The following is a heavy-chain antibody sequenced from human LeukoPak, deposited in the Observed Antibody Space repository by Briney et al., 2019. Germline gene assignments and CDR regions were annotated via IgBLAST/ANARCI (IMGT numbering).Heavy chain of an antibody. Sequence: PSETLSLTCAVQGGPFSGYDWTWIRQPPGKGLEWIGQIIHSGATDYHPSLKSRVTISMDISKNQFSLIMTSVTAADTAVYYCARTMRRRASRMSVEGTGIDYWGRGTLVTVSS. CDR2: IIHSGAT. J-gene: IGHJ4*02. CDR3: ARTMRRRASRMSVEGTGIDY. V-gene: IGHV4-34*12. CDR1: GGPFSGYD. D-gene: IGHD1-14*01.